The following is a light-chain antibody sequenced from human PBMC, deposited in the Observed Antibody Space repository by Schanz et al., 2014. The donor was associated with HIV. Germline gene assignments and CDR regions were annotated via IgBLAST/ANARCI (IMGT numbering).Light chain of an antibody. V-gene: IGKV3-20*01. Sequence: TQSPATLSVSPGDRVTLSCRASQSVGSNVAWYQQRPGQSPRLVIYATSTRAAGIPDRFSGTGSGTDFTLTISRLEPEDFAVYYCHHYGDSRGTFGGGTEVDI. CDR1: QSVGSN. J-gene: IGKJ4*02. CDR2: ATS. CDR3: HHYGDSRGT.